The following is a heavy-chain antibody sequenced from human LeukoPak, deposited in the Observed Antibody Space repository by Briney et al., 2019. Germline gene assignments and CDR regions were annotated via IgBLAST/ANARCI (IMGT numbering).Heavy chain of an antibody. Sequence: TGGSLRLSCAASGFSFSDYYIHWVRQAPGKGLVWVSRINGVGSDRIYADSVKGRFTISRDNARNMVYLQMNSLRVEDTAMYYCAKDIESKWELPLFDIWGQGTMVTVSS. CDR1: GFSFSDYY. CDR3: AKDIESKWELPLFDI. CDR2: INGVGSDR. V-gene: IGHV3-74*01. D-gene: IGHD1-26*01. J-gene: IGHJ3*02.